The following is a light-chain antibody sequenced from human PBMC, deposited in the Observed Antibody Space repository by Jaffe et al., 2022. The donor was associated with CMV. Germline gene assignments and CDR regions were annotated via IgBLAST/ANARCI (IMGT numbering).Light chain of an antibody. CDR3: QQYSSSPKT. J-gene: IGKJ2*01. Sequence: EIVLTQSPGTLSLSPGERATLSCRASESLINSYLAWYQQKPGQAPRLLIFGAGRRATGIPDRFSARGSGTDFTLTISRLEAEDFALYYCQQYSSSPKTFGQGTKVE. CDR1: ESLINSY. CDR2: GAG. V-gene: IGKV3-20*01.